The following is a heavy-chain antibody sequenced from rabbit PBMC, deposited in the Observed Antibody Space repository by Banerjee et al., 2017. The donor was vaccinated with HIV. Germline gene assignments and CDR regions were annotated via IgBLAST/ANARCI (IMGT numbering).Heavy chain of an antibody. CDR1: GFDFSSYG. D-gene: IGHD4-1*01. J-gene: IGHJ3*01. Sequence: QEQLVESGGGLVQPGGSLKLSCKASGFDFSSYGVSWVRQAPGKGLEWIGYIDLVFGSTFYANWVNGRFTISSHNAQNTLYLQVNSLTAADTATYFCARAIVPWLGLTRLDLWGPGTLVTVS. CDR3: ARAIVPWLGLTRLDL. V-gene: IGHV1S47*01. CDR2: IDLVFGST.